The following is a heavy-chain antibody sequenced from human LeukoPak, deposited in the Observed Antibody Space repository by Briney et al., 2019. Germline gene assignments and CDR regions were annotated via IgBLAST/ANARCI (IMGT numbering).Heavy chain of an antibody. Sequence: ASVKVSCKASGYTFTSYYMHWVRQAPGQGLEWMGIINSSGGSTSYAQKFQGRVTMTRDTSTSTVYMELSSLRSEDTAVYYCARNKFQVVVAATRGFDPWGQGTLVTVSS. CDR3: ARNKFQVVVAATRGFDP. CDR2: INSSGGST. V-gene: IGHV1-46*01. CDR1: GYTFTSYY. J-gene: IGHJ5*02. D-gene: IGHD2-15*01.